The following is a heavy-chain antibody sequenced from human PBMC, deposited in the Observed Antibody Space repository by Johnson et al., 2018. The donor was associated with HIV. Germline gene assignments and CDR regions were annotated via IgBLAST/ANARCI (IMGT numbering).Heavy chain of an antibody. D-gene: IGHD1-14*01. Sequence: QAQLVESGGGVVQPGRSLRLSCVASGFSLGAYAIHWVRQAPGKWLEWVALISYDGTNKYYADSVKGRFTISRDNSKNTLYLQMNSLRAEDTAVYYCARYREMPAWRDAFDIWGQVTMVIVSS. CDR2: ISYDGTNK. CDR3: ARYREMPAWRDAFDI. CDR1: GFSLGAYA. J-gene: IGHJ3*02. V-gene: IGHV3-30-3*01.